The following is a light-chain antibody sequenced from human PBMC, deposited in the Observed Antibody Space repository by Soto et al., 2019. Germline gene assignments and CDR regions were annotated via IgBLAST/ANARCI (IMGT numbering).Light chain of an antibody. V-gene: IGLV4-69*01. J-gene: IGLJ3*02. Sequence: QPVLTQPPSASASLGASVKLTCTLSSGHNSYAIAWHQQQPEKGPRYLMKLTSDGSHSKGDGIPDRFSGSSSGAERYLTIYGRQSEDEADYYCQTWSSDIRVFGGGTKLTVL. CDR2: LTSDGSH. CDR1: SGHNSYA. CDR3: QTWSSDIRV.